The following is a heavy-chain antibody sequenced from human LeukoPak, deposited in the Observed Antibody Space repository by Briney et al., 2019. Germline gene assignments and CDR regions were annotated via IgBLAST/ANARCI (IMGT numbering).Heavy chain of an antibody. V-gene: IGHV3-53*01. CDR3: ASLYSSWSGWFDP. Sequence: PGGSLRLSCAASGFTVSSNYMSWVRQAPGKGLEWVSVIYSGGSTYYADSVKGRFTISRDNSKNTLYLQMNSLRAEDTAVYYCASLYSSWSGWFDPWGQGTLVTVSS. CDR2: IYSGGST. CDR1: GFTVSSNY. D-gene: IGHD3-16*01. J-gene: IGHJ5*02.